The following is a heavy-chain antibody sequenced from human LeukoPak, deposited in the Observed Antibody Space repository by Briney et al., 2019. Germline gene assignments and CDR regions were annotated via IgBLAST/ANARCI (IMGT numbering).Heavy chain of an antibody. J-gene: IGHJ4*02. CDR2: ISSSGTNI. Sequence: KAGGSLRLSCAPPGFTFSDYYMSWIRQTPGEGVEWVSYISSSGTNIYYADTVKGRFTISRDNAKNSLYLQMNSLRAEDTAVYYCATLSVVVVPAELNWGQGTLVTVSS. D-gene: IGHD2-15*01. CDR1: GFTFSDYY. V-gene: IGHV3-11*01. CDR3: ATLSVVVVPAELN.